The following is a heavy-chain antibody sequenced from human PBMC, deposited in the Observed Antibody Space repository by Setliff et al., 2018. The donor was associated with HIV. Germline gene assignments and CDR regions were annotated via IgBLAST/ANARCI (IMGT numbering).Heavy chain of an antibody. CDR2: IIPMYDTR. J-gene: IGHJ5*01. CDR3: ARSRTDDGSGRYYNNDWFDS. Sequence: VKVSCKTSGGTFSSFVITWVRQAPGQGLEWMGGIIPMYDTRNYAQKFQGRVTITADESTSTAYMELSSLRSEDTAVYYCARSRTDDGSGRYYNNDWFDSWGQGTLVTVSS. CDR1: GGTFSSFV. D-gene: IGHD3-10*01. V-gene: IGHV1-69*13.